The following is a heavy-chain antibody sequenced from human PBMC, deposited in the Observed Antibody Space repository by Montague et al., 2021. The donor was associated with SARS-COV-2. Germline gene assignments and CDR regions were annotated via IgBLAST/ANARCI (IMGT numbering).Heavy chain of an antibody. CDR2: IYYSGIT. CDR1: GGSISTSSYY. CDR3: AMRGGALDAFDI. V-gene: IGHV4-39*01. J-gene: IGHJ3*02. D-gene: IGHD4-17*01. Sequence: SETLSLTCTVSGGSISTSSYYWGWIRQPPGKGLDWIGCIYYSGITYYNPSLKSRVTISVDTSKNQCSLKLSSVTAADTAVYYCAMRGGALDAFDIWGKGQWSSSLQ.